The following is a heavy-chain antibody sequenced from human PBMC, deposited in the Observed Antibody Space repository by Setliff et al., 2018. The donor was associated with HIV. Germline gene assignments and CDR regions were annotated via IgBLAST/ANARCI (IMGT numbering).Heavy chain of an antibody. CDR2: IIPIFGTA. D-gene: IGHD2-2*01. V-gene: IGHV1-69*05. CDR3: ARGPPIVVVPAALLTFDY. J-gene: IGHJ4*02. CDR1: GGTFSSYA. Sequence: SVKVSCKASGGTFSSYAISWVRQAPGQGLEWMGGIIPIFGTANYAQKLQGRVTMTTDTSTGTAYMELRSLRSDDTAVYYCARGPPIVVVPAALLTFDYWGQGTLVTVSS.